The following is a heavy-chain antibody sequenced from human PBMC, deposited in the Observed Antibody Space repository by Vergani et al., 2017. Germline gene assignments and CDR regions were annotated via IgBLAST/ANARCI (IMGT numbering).Heavy chain of an antibody. CDR1: GGTFSSYA. CDR3: AGDNGDYEEYYYGMDV. J-gene: IGHJ6*02. D-gene: IGHD4-17*01. Sequence: QVQLVQSGAEVKKPGSSVKVSCKASGGTFSSYAISWVRQAPGQGLEWMGRIIPIFGTANYAQKFQGRVTITADESTSTAYMELSSLRAEDTAVYYCAGDNGDYEEYYYGMDVWGQGTTVTVSS. V-gene: IGHV1-69*18. CDR2: IIPIFGTA.